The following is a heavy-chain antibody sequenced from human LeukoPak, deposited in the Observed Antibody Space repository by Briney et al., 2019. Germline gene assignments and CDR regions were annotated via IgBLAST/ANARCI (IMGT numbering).Heavy chain of an antibody. CDR2: FSASDGSR. CDR1: GFSFSSYG. V-gene: IGHV3-23*01. Sequence: GGTLRLSCEASGFSFSSYGMSWVRQAPGEGLEWVSGFSASDGSRYYADSVKGRFTISRDNSKNTLYLQMNSLRAEDTAVYYCAKDWGEYFDYVWGSFTSFDSWGQGTLVTVSS. J-gene: IGHJ4*02. D-gene: IGHD3-16*01. CDR3: AKDWGEYFDYVWGSFTSFDS.